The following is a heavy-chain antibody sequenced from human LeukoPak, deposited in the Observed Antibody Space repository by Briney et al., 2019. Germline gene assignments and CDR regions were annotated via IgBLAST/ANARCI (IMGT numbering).Heavy chain of an antibody. J-gene: IGHJ6*03. Sequence: GGSLRLSCAASGFTFSSYSMSWVRQAPGKGLEWVSYISIGSSTIYYADSVKGRFTISRDNAKNSLYLQMNILRAEDTAVYYCARGQRTVGSYYYMDVWGKATTVTVSS. D-gene: IGHD1-26*01. CDR2: ISIGSSTI. CDR1: GFTFSSYS. CDR3: ARGQRTVGSYYYMDV. V-gene: IGHV3-48*01.